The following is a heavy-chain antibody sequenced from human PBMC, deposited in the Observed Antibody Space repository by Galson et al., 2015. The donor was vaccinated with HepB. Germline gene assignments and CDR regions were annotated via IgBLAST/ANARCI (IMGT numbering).Heavy chain of an antibody. CDR1: GFTFSSYS. D-gene: IGHD4-17*01. J-gene: IGHJ4*02. CDR2: ISSSSSYI. V-gene: IGHV3-21*01. Sequence: SLRLSCAASGFTFSSYSMNWVRQAPGKGLEWVSSISSSSSYIYYADSVKGRFTISRDNAKNSLYLQMNSLRAEDTAVYYCARGGAFTVTLYYFDYWGQGTLVTVSS. CDR3: ARGGAFTVTLYYFDY.